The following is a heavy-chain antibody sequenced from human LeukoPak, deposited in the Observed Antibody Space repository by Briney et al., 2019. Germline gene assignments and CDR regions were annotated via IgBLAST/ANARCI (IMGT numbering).Heavy chain of an antibody. CDR1: GFTFDDYA. Sequence: GGSLRLSCAASGFTFDDYAMHWVRQAPGKGLEWVSGISWNSGSIGYADSVKGRFTISRDNAKNSLYPQMNSLRAEDTALYYCAKDWAALAGTHPFDIWGQGTMVTVSS. J-gene: IGHJ3*02. CDR2: ISWNSGSI. D-gene: IGHD6-19*01. CDR3: AKDWAALAGTHPFDI. V-gene: IGHV3-9*01.